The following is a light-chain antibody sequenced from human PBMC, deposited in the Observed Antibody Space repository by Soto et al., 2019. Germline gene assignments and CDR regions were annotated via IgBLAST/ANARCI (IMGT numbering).Light chain of an antibody. CDR3: QLFGDSRT. J-gene: IGKJ1*01. CDR1: QSVGSNF. Sequence: EIVLTQSPGTLSLSPGERATLSCRASQSVGSNFVGWYQQKPGQRPRLLIYGASSRAPGSPDRFSGSGSGTNFTLTISRLEHEDFAMYYCQLFGDSRTFGPGTKVDIK. V-gene: IGKV3-20*01. CDR2: GAS.